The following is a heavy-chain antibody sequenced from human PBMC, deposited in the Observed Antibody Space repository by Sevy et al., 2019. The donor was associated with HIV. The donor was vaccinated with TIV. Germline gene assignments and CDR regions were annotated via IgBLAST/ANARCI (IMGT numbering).Heavy chain of an antibody. J-gene: IGHJ4*02. CDR2: ISGSSNYI. V-gene: IGHV3-21*06. D-gene: IGHD1-26*01. CDR1: GFTFSSYS. Sequence: ASVKVSCAASGFTFSSYSMNWVRQAPGKGLEWVSSISGSSNYIYYAESLKGRFIISRDNAKNTLYLQMNSLRADDTAVYYCATGPPDGSYDYFDYWGQGTLVTVSS. CDR3: ATGPPDGSYDYFDY.